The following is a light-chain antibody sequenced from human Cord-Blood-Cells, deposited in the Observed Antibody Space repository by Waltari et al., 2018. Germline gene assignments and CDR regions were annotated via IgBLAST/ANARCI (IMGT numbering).Light chain of an antibody. CDR1: SSNIGAGYD. Sequence: QSVLTQPPSVSGAPGQRVTISCTGSSSNIGAGYDVHWYQQLPGTAPKLLIYGNSTRPSGVPDRVAGSESGTSASRAITGLQAEDEADYYCQSYDSSLSGSVVFGGGTKLTVL. J-gene: IGLJ2*01. CDR3: QSYDSSLSGSVV. CDR2: GNS. V-gene: IGLV1-40*01.